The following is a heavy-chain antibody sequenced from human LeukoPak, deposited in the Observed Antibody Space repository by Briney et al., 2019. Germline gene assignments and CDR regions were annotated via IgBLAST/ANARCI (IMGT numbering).Heavy chain of an antibody. Sequence: SETLSLTCALYGGSFSGYHWTWIRQPPGKGLEWIGEITLTGNTNYNPSLKSRVTISADTSKTQFSLKLSSVTAADTAVYYCARGNLVVVAAANRAHSYMDVWAKGTTVTVSS. CDR3: ARGNLVVVAAANRAHSYMDV. CDR1: GGSFSGYH. D-gene: IGHD2-2*01. V-gene: IGHV4-34*01. CDR2: ITLTGNT. J-gene: IGHJ6*03.